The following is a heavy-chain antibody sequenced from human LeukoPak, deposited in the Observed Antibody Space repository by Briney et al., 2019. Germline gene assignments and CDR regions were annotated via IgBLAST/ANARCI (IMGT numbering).Heavy chain of an antibody. V-gene: IGHV3-23*01. CDR3: AKAGSTSCYRGCYWFDP. J-gene: IGHJ5*02. CDR2: ISGSGGST. D-gene: IGHD2-2*02. CDR1: GFTFSSYA. Sequence: PGGSLRLSCAASGFTFSSYAMSWVRQAPGKGLEWVSAISGSGGSTYYADSVKGRFTISRDNSKNTLYLQMNSLRAEDTAVYYCAKAGSTSCYRGCYWFDPWGQGTLVTVSS.